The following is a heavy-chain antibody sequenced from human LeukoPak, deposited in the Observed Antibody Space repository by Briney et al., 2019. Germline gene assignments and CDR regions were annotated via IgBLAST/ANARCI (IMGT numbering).Heavy chain of an antibody. J-gene: IGHJ5*02. V-gene: IGHV4-59*01. CDR1: GGSIRSYY. D-gene: IGHD6-13*01. CDR3: ARAYSSSWYGAWWFDP. Sequence: PSETLSLTCTVSGGSIRSYYWSWIRQPPGEGLEWIGNIDNSGSTNYNPSLKSRVTISVDTSKNQFSLKLSSVTAADTAVYYCARAYSSSWYGAWWFDPWGQGTLVTVSS. CDR2: IDNSGST.